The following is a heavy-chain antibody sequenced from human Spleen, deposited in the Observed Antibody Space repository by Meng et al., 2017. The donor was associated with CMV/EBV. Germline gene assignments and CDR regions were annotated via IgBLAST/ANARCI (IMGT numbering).Heavy chain of an antibody. CDR3: AILAESGVRGDSFDC. V-gene: IGHV1-69*05. J-gene: IGHJ4*02. CDR1: GGTFSSYA. D-gene: IGHD6-19*01. Sequence: SVKVSCKASGGTFSSYAISWVRQAPGQGLEWIGGIIPIFGTANYAQKFQGRVTITTDESTSTAYMELSSLRSEDTAVYYCAILAESGVRGDSFDCWGQGTLVTVSS. CDR2: IIPIFGTA.